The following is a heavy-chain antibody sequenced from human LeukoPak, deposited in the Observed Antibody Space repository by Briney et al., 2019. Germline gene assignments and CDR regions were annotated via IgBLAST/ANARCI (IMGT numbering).Heavy chain of an antibody. J-gene: IGHJ3*02. CDR1: GYTFTSYG. D-gene: IGHD3-22*01. CDR3: ARDRVWYYYDSSGYSVHAFDN. V-gene: IGHV1-18*01. CDR2: ISAYNGNK. Sequence: GASVKFSCKASGYTFTSYGISWVRQAPGQGLEWMGWISAYNGNKNYAQKLQGRVTKTTDTSTSTAYMELRSLRSDDTAVYYCARDRVWYYYDSSGYSVHAFDNWGQGTLVTVSS.